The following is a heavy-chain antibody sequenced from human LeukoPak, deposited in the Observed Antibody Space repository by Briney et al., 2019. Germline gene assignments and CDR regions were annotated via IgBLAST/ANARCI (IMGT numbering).Heavy chain of an antibody. Sequence: GGSLRLSCAASGFTFSSYAMSWVRQAPGKGLEWVSAISGSGGSTYYADSVKGRFTISRDNSKNTLYLQMNSLRAEDTAVYYCAKDNYYGSGSYFATYYYYGMDVWGQGTTVTVSS. D-gene: IGHD3-10*01. J-gene: IGHJ6*02. CDR1: GFTFSSYA. CDR2: ISGSGGST. V-gene: IGHV3-23*01. CDR3: AKDNYYGSGSYFATYYYYGMDV.